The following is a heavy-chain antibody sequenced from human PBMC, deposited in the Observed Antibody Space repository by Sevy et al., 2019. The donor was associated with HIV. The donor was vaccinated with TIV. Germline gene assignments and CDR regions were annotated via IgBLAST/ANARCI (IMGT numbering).Heavy chain of an antibody. CDR3: AAVAADRGYFNI. V-gene: IGHV3-72*01. D-gene: IGHD6-19*01. J-gene: IGHJ2*01. CDR2: IRIKAKSSTT. Sequence: GGSLRLSCAASGFIFGDLYMDWVRQAPGKGLKRIGRIRIKAKSSTTEYAASVKGRFTITRDDSKNSLYLQMNSLKTEDTARYYCAAVAADRGYFNIWSRGTLVTVSS. CDR1: GFIFGDLY.